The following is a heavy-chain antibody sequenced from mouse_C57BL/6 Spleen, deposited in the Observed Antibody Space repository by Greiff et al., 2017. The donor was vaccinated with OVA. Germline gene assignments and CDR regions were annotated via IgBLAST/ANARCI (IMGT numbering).Heavy chain of an antibody. CDR2: IDPENGDT. CDR3: TQHRIHY. Sequence: VQLQQSGAELVRPGASVKLSCTASGFNIKDDYMHWVKQRPEQGLEWIGWIDPENGDTEYASMFQGKATITADTSSHTAYLQLSSLTSEDTTVYSCTQHRIHYWGQGTLVTVSA. V-gene: IGHV14-4*01. D-gene: IGHD3-2*02. CDR1: GFNIKDDY. J-gene: IGHJ3*01.